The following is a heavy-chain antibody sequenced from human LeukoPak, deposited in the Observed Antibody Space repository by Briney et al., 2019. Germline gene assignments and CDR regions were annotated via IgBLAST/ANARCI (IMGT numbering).Heavy chain of an antibody. J-gene: IGHJ6*02. V-gene: IGHV3-21*01. Sequence: GGSLRLSCAASGFTFSSYSMTWVRQAPGKGLEWGSSISSSSSYIYYADSVKGRFTISRDNAKNSLYLQMNSLRAEDTAEYYCARDPADGGYCSGGSCYYYYGMDVWGQGTTVTVSS. CDR2: ISSSSSYI. CDR3: ARDPADGGYCSGGSCYYYYGMDV. D-gene: IGHD2-15*01. CDR1: GFTFSSYS.